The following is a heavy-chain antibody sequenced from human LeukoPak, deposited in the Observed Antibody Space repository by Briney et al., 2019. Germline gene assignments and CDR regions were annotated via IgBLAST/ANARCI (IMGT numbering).Heavy chain of an antibody. J-gene: IGHJ4*02. D-gene: IGHD4-23*01. V-gene: IGHV4-34*01. CDR2: INHSGST. Sequence: SETLSLTCTVSGGSISSYYWSWLRQPPGKGLEWIGEINHSGSTNYNPSLKSRVTISVDTSKNQFSLKLSSVTAADTAVYYCARAPIYGGPDYWGQGNLVTVSS. CDR1: GGSISSYY. CDR3: ARAPIYGGPDY.